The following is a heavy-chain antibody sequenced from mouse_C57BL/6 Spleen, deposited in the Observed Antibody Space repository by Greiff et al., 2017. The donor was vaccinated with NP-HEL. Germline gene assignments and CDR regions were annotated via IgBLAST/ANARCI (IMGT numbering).Heavy chain of an antibody. V-gene: IGHV1-69*01. Sequence: QVQLQQSGAELVMPGASVKLSCKASGYTFTSYWMHWVKQRPGQGLEWIGEIDPSDSYTNYNQKFKGKSTLTVDKSSSTAYMQLRSLTSEDSAVYYCARTADQAHLDYWGQGTTLTVSS. D-gene: IGHD3-2*02. J-gene: IGHJ2*01. CDR1: GYTFTSYW. CDR2: IDPSDSYT. CDR3: ARTADQAHLDY.